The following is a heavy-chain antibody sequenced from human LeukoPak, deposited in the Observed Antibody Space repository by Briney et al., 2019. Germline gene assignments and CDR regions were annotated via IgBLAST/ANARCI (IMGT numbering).Heavy chain of an antibody. J-gene: IGHJ3*02. Sequence: PGGSLRLSRAASGFTFSDHYMDWVRQAPGKGLEWVGRTRNKANSDTTEYAASVKGRFTISRDDSKNSLYLQMNNLKTEDTAVYYCARPRVGALSFDIWGQGTMVTVSS. D-gene: IGHD1-26*01. CDR2: TRNKANSDTT. CDR3: ARPRVGALSFDI. V-gene: IGHV3-72*01. CDR1: GFTFSDHY.